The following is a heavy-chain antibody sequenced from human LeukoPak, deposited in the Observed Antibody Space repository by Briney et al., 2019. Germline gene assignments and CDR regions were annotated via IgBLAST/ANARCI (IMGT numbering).Heavy chain of an antibody. V-gene: IGHV3-30-3*02. CDR3: ATEYYDFWSGYWPGWFDP. CDR2: ISYDGSNK. CDR1: GFTFSSYA. Sequence: PGGSLRLSCAASGFTFSSYAMHWVRQAPGKGLEWVAVISYDGSNKYYADSVKGRFTISRDNSKNTLYLQMNSLRAEDTAVYYCATEYYDFWSGYWPGWFDPWGQGTLVTVSS. D-gene: IGHD3-3*01. J-gene: IGHJ5*02.